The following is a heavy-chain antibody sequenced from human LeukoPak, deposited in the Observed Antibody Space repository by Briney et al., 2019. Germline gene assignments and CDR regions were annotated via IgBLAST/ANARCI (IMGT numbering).Heavy chain of an antibody. CDR2: IYFGGSA. CDR3: ARDDSSGWYEYDY. Sequence: PSETLSLTCTVSGGSLTSNSYYWAWIRQPPGKGLEWIGSIYFGGSAYYNPSLKNRVTISVDTSKNQFSLKLSSVTAADTAVYYCARDDSSGWYEYDYWGQGTLVTVSS. V-gene: IGHV4-39*02. CDR1: GGSLTSNSYY. J-gene: IGHJ4*02. D-gene: IGHD6-19*01.